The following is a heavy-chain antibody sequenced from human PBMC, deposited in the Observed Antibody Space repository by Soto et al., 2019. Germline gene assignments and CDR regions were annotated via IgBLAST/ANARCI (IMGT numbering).Heavy chain of an antibody. J-gene: IGHJ5*01. CDR3: ARDVSTSGSSSWFDS. V-gene: IGHV1-18*01. CDR2: VSGYSGDT. D-gene: IGHD3-10*01. CDR1: GATLTSIG. Sequence: QDQWVQSGAEVKDSGASVTVSCKVSGATLTSIGISWVRQAPGQGLERVGWVSGYSGDTNYAPKVQGSITVSADSSTNTLHMELRSLIFDETDIYYCARDVSTSGSSSWFDSWGQGTRVTVSP.